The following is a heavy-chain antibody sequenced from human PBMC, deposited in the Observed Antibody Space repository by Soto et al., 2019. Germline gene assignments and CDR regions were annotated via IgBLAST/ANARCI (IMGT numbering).Heavy chain of an antibody. J-gene: IGHJ4*02. Sequence: PGGSLRLSCAASGFTFSSYAMSWVRQALGKGLEWVSAISGSGGSTYYADSVKGRFTISRDNSKNTLYLQMNSLRAEDTAVYYCAKDLSSSWYGFDYWGQGTLVTVSS. CDR1: GFTFSSYA. CDR2: ISGSGGST. D-gene: IGHD6-13*01. V-gene: IGHV3-23*01. CDR3: AKDLSSSWYGFDY.